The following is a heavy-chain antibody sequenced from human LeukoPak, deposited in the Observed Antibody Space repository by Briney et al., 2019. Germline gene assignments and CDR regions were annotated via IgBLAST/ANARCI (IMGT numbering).Heavy chain of an antibody. Sequence: SETLSLTCTVSDGAITGFSWSWIRQPPGKGLEWIGYIYYSGSTNYNPSLKSRVTISVDTSKNQFSLKLSSVTAADTAVYYCARAHMTTVTTGRPNFFDPWGQGTLVTVSS. CDR3: ARAHMTTVTTGRPNFFDP. CDR2: IYYSGST. CDR1: DGAITGFS. V-gene: IGHV4-59*01. J-gene: IGHJ5*02. D-gene: IGHD4-17*01.